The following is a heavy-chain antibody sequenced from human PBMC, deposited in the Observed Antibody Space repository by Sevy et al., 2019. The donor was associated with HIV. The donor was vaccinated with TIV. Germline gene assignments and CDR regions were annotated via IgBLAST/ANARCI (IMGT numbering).Heavy chain of an antibody. CDR1: GFTFSSYE. J-gene: IGHJ3*02. Sequence: GGSLRLSCAASGFTFSSYEMNWVRQAPGKGLEWVSYISSSGSTIYYADSVKGRFTISRDNAKNSLYLQMNSLRAEDTAVYYCARVQYSGTGVDAFDIWGQGTMVTLSS. D-gene: IGHD1-26*01. CDR2: ISSSGSTI. CDR3: ARVQYSGTGVDAFDI. V-gene: IGHV3-48*03.